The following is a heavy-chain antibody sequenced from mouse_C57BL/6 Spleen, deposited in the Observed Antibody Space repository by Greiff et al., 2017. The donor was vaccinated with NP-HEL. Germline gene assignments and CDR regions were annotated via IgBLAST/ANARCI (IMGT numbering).Heavy chain of an antibody. V-gene: IGHV1-63*01. CDR3: AREVTGTPFDY. CDR2: IYPGGGYT. Sequence: VKLQQSGAELVRPGTSVKMSCKASGYTFTNYWIGWAKQRPGHGLEWIGDIYPGGGYTNYNEKFKGKATLTADKSSSTAYMQFSSLTSEDSAIYYCAREVTGTPFDYWGQGTTLTVSS. J-gene: IGHJ2*01. D-gene: IGHD4-1*01. CDR1: GYTFTNYW.